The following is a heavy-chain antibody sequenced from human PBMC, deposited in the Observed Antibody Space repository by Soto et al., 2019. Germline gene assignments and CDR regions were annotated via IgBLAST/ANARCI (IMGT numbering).Heavy chain of an antibody. V-gene: IGHV4-31*03. Sequence: ASETLSLTCTVSGGSISSGGYYWSWTRQHPGKGLEWIGYIYYSGSTYYNPSLKSRVTISVDTSKNQFSLKLSSVTAADTAVYYCARVGGINWFDPWGQGTLVTVSS. J-gene: IGHJ5*02. CDR2: IYYSGST. CDR3: ARVGGINWFDP. D-gene: IGHD3-16*01. CDR1: GGSISSGGYY.